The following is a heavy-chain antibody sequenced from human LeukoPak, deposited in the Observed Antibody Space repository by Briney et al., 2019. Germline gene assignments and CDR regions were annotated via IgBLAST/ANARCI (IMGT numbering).Heavy chain of an antibody. D-gene: IGHD3-10*01. CDR3: AREVRGVIKWNWFDP. CDR2: IYYSGST. J-gene: IGHJ5*02. Sequence: SETLSLTCTVSGGSISSYYWSWIRQPPGKGLEWIGYIYYSGSTNYNPSLKSRVTISVDTSKNQFSLKLSSVTAADTAVYYCAREVRGVIKWNWFDPWGQGTLVTVSS. V-gene: IGHV4-59*01. CDR1: GGSISSYY.